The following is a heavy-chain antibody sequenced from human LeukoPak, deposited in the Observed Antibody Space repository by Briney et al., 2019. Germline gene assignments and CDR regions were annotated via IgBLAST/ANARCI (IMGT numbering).Heavy chain of an antibody. CDR3: ARNLGVVVPNDAFDI. Sequence: ASVKVSCKASGGTFSSYAISWVRQAPGPGLEWMGGIIPVFGTANYAQKFRGRVTITADEYTSTAYMEMSSLRSEDTAVYYCARNLGVVVPNDAFDIWGQGTMVTVSS. CDR2: IIPVFGTA. V-gene: IGHV1-69*01. CDR1: GGTFSSYA. J-gene: IGHJ3*02. D-gene: IGHD2-2*01.